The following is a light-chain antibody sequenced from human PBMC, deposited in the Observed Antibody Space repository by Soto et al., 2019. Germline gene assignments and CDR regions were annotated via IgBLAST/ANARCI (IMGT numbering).Light chain of an antibody. CDR1: QSISTY. Sequence: DIQLTQSPSPLSATVGDRVAITCLASQSISTYLNWYQQKPGKAPKVLIYAASNLQSGVPPRFSGSGSGTDFTLTISSLQPEDVATYYCQQSYSTLWTFGQGTKVDTK. J-gene: IGKJ1*01. CDR2: AAS. V-gene: IGKV1-39*01. CDR3: QQSYSTLWT.